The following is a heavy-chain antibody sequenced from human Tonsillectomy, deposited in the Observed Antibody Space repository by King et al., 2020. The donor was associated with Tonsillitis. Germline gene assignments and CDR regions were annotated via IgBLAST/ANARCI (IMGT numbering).Heavy chain of an antibody. V-gene: IGHV3-43*01. Sequence: VQLVESGGVVVQPGGSLRLSCAASGFIFDDYSMHWVRQAPGKGLEWVSLITWDGGSTYYADSVKGRFTISRDNSKNSLYLQMNSLRTEDTALYYCANGQGAYSSSWYSVYFDYWGQGTLVTVSS. CDR3: ANGQGAYSSSWYSVYFDY. CDR2: ITWDGGST. J-gene: IGHJ4*02. D-gene: IGHD6-13*01. CDR1: GFIFDDYS.